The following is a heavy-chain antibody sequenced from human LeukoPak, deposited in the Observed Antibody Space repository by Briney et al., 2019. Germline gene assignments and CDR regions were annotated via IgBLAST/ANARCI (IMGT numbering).Heavy chain of an antibody. Sequence: GGSLRLSCAASGFTFSSYAMHWVRQAPGKGLEWVAVISYDGSNKYYADSVKGRFTISRDNAKNSLYLQMNSLRAEDTAVCYCARDPYYDFWSGYYTRTSTHAFDIWGQGTMVTVSS. D-gene: IGHD3-3*01. V-gene: IGHV3-30*04. CDR1: GFTFSSYA. CDR3: ARDPYYDFWSGYYTRTSTHAFDI. CDR2: ISYDGSNK. J-gene: IGHJ3*02.